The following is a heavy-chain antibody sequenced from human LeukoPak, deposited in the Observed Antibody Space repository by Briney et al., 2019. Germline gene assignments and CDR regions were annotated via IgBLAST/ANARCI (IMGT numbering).Heavy chain of an antibody. V-gene: IGHV1-46*01. CDR1: GYTLTSYY. Sequence: ASVKVSCKASGYTLTSYYMHWVRQAPGQGLEWMGIINPSGGSTSYAQKFQGRVTMTRDTSTSTVYMELSSLRSGDTAVYYCAREVGVGAFPDYWGQGTLVTVSS. CDR3: AREVGVGAFPDY. D-gene: IGHD1-26*01. J-gene: IGHJ4*02. CDR2: INPSGGST.